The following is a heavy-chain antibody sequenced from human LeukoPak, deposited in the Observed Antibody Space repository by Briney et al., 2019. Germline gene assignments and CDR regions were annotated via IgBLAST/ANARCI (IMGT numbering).Heavy chain of an antibody. J-gene: IGHJ1*01. CDR2: TGSSGTSS. CDR3: GKAAPGTLAEYFQL. V-gene: IGHV3-23*01. D-gene: IGHD6-13*01. Sequence: GGSLRLSCAASGFTFSSYSMNWVRQAPGKGLEWVSATGSSGTSSFYADSVKGRFTISRDNSRNTLYLQMNSLRAEDTAVYYCGKAAPGTLAEYFQLWGQGTLVTVSS. CDR1: GFTFSSYS.